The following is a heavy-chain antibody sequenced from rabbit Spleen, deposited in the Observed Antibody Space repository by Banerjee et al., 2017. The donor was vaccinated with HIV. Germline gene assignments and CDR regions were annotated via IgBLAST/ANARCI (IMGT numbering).Heavy chain of an antibody. CDR3: ARRDHFTGDYPL. Sequence: QEQLEESGGDLVKPGASLTLTCTASGFSFSSNYWICWVRQAPGKGLEWIACVYGGSSGSTYYASWAKGRFTISKTSSTTVTLQMTSLTAADTATYFCARRDHFTGDYPLWGPGTLVTVS. V-gene: IGHV1S45*01. CDR1: GFSFSSNYW. CDR2: VYGGSSGST. J-gene: IGHJ4*01. D-gene: IGHD2-1*01.